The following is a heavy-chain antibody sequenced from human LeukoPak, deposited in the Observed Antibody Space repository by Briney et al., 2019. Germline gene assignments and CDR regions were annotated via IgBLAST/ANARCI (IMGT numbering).Heavy chain of an antibody. V-gene: IGHV4-39*07. Sequence: SETLSLTCTVSGGSISSSSYYWGWTRQPPGKGLEWIGSIYYSGSTYYNPSLKSRVTISVDTSKNQFSLKLSSVTAADTAVYYCAREDIVVVPAAISYMDVWGKGTTVTVSS. CDR3: AREDIVVVPAAISYMDV. CDR2: IYYSGST. CDR1: GGSISSSSYY. D-gene: IGHD2-2*01. J-gene: IGHJ6*03.